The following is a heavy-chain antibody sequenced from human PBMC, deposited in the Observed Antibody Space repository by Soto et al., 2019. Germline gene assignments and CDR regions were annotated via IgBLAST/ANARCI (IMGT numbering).Heavy chain of an antibody. J-gene: IGHJ4*02. Sequence: EVQLLESGGDLVRPGTSLRLSCAASGFTFQQYTISWVRQAPGKGLEWVSSIYGSAARTFYADSVKGRFTISRDNSRNTVYLQMNNLRVEDTAVYYWAKDRQPDDRWDIDLCGRGTRVTVSS. CDR1: GFTFQQYT. V-gene: IGHV3-23*01. D-gene: IGHD1-1*01. CDR2: IYGSAART. CDR3: AKDRQPDDRWDIDL.